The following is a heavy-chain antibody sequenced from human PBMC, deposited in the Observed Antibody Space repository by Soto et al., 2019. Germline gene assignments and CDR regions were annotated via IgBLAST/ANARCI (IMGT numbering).Heavy chain of an antibody. CDR1: GFTFSSYS. D-gene: IGHD2-2*01. Sequence: VGSLRLSCAASGFTFSSYSMNWVRQAPGKGLEWVSYISSSSSTIYYADSVKGRFTISRDNAKNSLYLQMNSLRADDTAVYYCARFSTSSLWALDYWGQGALVTVSS. CDR2: ISSSSSTI. V-gene: IGHV3-48*01. J-gene: IGHJ4*02. CDR3: ARFSTSSLWALDY.